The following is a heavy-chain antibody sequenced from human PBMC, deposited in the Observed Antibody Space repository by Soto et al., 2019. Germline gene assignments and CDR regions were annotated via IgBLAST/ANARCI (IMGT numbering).Heavy chain of an antibody. V-gene: IGHV3-23*01. CDR2: ISGSGGST. D-gene: IGHD3-22*01. J-gene: IGHJ4*02. CDR1: GFTLSSYA. Sequence: GGSLRLSCAASGFTLSSYAMSWVRQAPGKGLEWVSAISGSGGSTYYADSVKGRFTMSRDNSKNTLYLQMNRLRAEDTAVYYCAKDILGGDYSDSSGLGKDYWGQGTLVTVSS. CDR3: AKDILGGDYSDSSGLGKDY.